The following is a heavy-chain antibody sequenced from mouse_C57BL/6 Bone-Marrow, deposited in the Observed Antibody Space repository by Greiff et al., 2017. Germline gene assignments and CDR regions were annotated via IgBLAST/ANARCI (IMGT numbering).Heavy chain of an antibody. V-gene: IGHV1-19*01. CDR1: GYTFTDYY. D-gene: IGHD1-1*01. Sequence: EVQLQQSGPVLVKPGASVKMSCKASGYTFTDYYMNWVKQSHGKSLEWIGVINPYNGGTSYNQKFKGKATLTVDKSSSTAYMELNSLTSEDSAVYYCARCYYGSSFLFDYWGQGTTLTVSS. J-gene: IGHJ2*01. CDR3: ARCYYGSSFLFDY. CDR2: INPYNGGT.